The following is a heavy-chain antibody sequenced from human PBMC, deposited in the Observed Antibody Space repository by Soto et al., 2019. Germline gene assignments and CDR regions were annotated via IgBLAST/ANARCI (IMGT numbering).Heavy chain of an antibody. J-gene: IGHJ6*02. Sequence: QVQLVQSGAEVKKPGSSVKVSCKASGGTFRSYAISWVRQAPGQGLEWMGWIIPIFGTANYAQKFQGRVTITADESTSTAYRELSSLRSEDTAVYYCARESWGNCSSTSCYIGYYYGMDVWGQGTTVTVSS. D-gene: IGHD2-2*02. V-gene: IGHV1-69*01. CDR1: GGTFRSYA. CDR3: ARESWGNCSSTSCYIGYYYGMDV. CDR2: IIPIFGTA.